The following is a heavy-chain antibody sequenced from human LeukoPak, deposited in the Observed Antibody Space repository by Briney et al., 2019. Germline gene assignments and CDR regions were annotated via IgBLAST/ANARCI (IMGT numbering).Heavy chain of an antibody. J-gene: IGHJ4*02. CDR3: AKVSWANYFDY. Sequence: GGSLRLSCAASGFTFSSYAMSWVRQAPGKGLEWVSTISGSGDNTYSADSVRGRFTISRDNSKNTLYLQMNSLRAEDTAIYYCAKVSWANYFDYWGQGTLVTVSS. D-gene: IGHD6-13*01. V-gene: IGHV3-23*01. CDR1: GFTFSSYA. CDR2: ISGSGDNT.